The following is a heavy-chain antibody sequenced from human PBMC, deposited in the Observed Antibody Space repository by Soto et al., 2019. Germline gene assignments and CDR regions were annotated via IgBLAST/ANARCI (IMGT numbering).Heavy chain of an antibody. D-gene: IGHD3-9*01. CDR1: GYTLTELS. J-gene: IGHJ4*02. CDR3: ARGPSYDILTGYYVNFDY. V-gene: IGHV1-24*01. Sequence: ASVKVSCKVSGYTLTELSMHWVRQAPGKGLEWMGGFDPEDGETIYAQKFQGRVTMTRNTSISTAYMELSSLRSEDTAVYYCARGPSYDILTGYYVNFDYWGQGTLVTVSS. CDR2: FDPEDGET.